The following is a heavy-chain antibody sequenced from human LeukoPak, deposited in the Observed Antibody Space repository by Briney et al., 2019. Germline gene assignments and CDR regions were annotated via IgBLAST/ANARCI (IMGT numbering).Heavy chain of an antibody. CDR1: GFSFTNYW. J-gene: IGHJ4*02. V-gene: IGHV3-20*04. CDR3: VRDPCSAGSCYTEGLDY. D-gene: IGHD2-15*01. CDR2: IDGISVVT. Sequence: PGGSLRLSCAASGFSFTNYWMSWVRQAPGKGLEWVSGIDGISVVTSYAASVKGRFTISRDNAKNSLYLQMNSLRVEDTAFYYCVRDPCSAGSCYTEGLDYWGRGTLVTVSS.